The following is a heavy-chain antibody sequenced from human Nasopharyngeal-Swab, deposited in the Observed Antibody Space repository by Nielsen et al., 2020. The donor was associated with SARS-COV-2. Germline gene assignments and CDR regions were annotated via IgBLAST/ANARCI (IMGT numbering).Heavy chain of an antibody. CDR3: ARGHSSGWYDYYYYGMDV. CDR1: GYTFTGYA. CDR2: ISAYNGNT. V-gene: IGHV1-18*01. D-gene: IGHD6-19*01. J-gene: IGHJ6*02. Sequence: ASVKVSCKASGYTFTGYAMHWVRQAPGQRLEWMGWISAYNGNTNYAQKLQGRVTMTTDTSTSTAYMELRSLRSDDTAVYYCARGHSSGWYDYYYYGMDVWGQGTTVTVSS.